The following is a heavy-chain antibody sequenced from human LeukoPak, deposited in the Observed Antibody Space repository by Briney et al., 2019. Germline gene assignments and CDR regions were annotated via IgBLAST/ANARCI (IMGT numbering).Heavy chain of an antibody. V-gene: IGHV1-8*01. D-gene: IGHD6-13*01. J-gene: IGHJ6*03. CDR2: MDPNSGNT. CDR1: GYTFTSYD. Sequence: ASVKVSCKASGYTFTSYDINWVRQATGQGLEWMGWMDPNSGNTGYAQKFQGRVTMTRNTSISTAYMELSRLRSDDTAVYYCARGGTFGSSWYYYYYYMDVWGKGTTVTVSS. CDR3: ARGGTFGSSWYYYYYYMDV.